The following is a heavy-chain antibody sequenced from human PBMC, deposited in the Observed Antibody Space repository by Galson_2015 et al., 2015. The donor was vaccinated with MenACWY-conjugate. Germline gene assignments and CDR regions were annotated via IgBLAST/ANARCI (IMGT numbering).Heavy chain of an antibody. Sequence: SVKVSCKASGYSFINYGISWVRQAPGQGLEWMGRISTYNGNTNYAQKFQGRVTMTTDTSTTTVYMELRSLGSHDTAVYFWARESQRGLSSGFFFNWYFDVWGRGTLVTVSS. V-gene: IGHV1-18*01. D-gene: IGHD3-22*01. CDR1: GYSFINYG. CDR3: ARESQRGLSSGFFFNWYFDV. CDR2: ISTYNGNT. J-gene: IGHJ2*01.